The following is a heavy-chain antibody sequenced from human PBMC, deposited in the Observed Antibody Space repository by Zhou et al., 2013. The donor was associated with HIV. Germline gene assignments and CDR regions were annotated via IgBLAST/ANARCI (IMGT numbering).Heavy chain of an antibody. CDR1: GYSISSGYY. V-gene: IGHV4-38-2*01. D-gene: IGHD3-10*01. CDR2: IFYSGST. Sequence: QVQLQASGPRLVKSSETLSLTCAVSGYSISSGYYWGWIRQSPGQGLEWIGSIFYSGSTYYNPSLKSRVTISLDTSKNQFSLKVTSVTAADTAVYYCARHESGSGMVRGVIPDWGQGTLVTVSS. J-gene: IGHJ4*02. CDR3: ARHESGSGMVRGVIPD.